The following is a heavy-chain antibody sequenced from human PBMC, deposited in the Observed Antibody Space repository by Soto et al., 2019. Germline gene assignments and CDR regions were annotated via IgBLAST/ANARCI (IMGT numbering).Heavy chain of an antibody. D-gene: IGHD6-19*01. V-gene: IGHV3-33*01. CDR2: IWYDGSNK. Sequence: GGSLRLSCAASGFTFSSYGMHWVRQAPGKGLEWVAVIWYDGSNKYYADSVKGRFTISRDNSKNTLYLQMNSLRAEDTAVYYCARDRGGSGWYGEYYYYGMDVWGQGTTVTVSS. CDR1: GFTFSSYG. J-gene: IGHJ6*02. CDR3: ARDRGGSGWYGEYYYYGMDV.